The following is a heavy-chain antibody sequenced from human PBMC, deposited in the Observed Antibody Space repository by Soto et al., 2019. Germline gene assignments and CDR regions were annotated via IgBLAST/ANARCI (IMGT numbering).Heavy chain of an antibody. J-gene: IGHJ5*02. D-gene: IGHD2-15*01. V-gene: IGHV4-34*01. CDR1: GGSFSGYY. CDR2: INHSGST. CDR3: ARGRGKNCSGGSCYSRRWFDP. Sequence: SETLSLTCAVYGGSFSGYYWSWIRQPPGKGLEWIGEINHSGSTNYNPSLKSRVTISVDTSKNQFSLKLSSVTAADTAVYYCARGRGKNCSGGSCYSRRWFDPWGQGTLVTVSS.